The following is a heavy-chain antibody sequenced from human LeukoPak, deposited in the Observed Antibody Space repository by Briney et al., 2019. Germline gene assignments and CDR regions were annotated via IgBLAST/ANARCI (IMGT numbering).Heavy chain of an antibody. V-gene: IGHV3-33*01. CDR1: GFTFSSYG. J-gene: IGHJ4*02. Sequence: GGSLRLSCAASGFTFSSYGMHWVRQAPGKGLEWVAVIWYDGSNKYYADSVKGRFTISRDNSKNTLYLQMNSLRAEDTAVYYCARGHVPGSDRHWDYWGQGALVTVSS. CDR2: IWYDGSNK. CDR3: ARGHVPGSDRHWDY. D-gene: IGHD3-10*01.